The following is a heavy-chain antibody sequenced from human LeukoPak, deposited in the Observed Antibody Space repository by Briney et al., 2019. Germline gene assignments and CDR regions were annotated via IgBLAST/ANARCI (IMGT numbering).Heavy chain of an antibody. Sequence: PGGSLRLSCAASGFTFSNAWMSWVRQAPGKGLEWVGRIKSKTDGGTTDYAAPVKGRFTISRDDSKNTLYLQMNSLKTEDTAVYYCTTLGDMVVVPAVLGFGAFDIWGQGTMVTVSS. CDR2: IKSKTDGGTT. CDR3: TTLGDMVVVPAVLGFGAFDI. J-gene: IGHJ3*02. D-gene: IGHD2-2*01. CDR1: GFTFSNAW. V-gene: IGHV3-15*01.